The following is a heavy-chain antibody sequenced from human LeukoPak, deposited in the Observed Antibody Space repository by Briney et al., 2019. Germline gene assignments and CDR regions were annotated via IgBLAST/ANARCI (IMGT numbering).Heavy chain of an antibody. Sequence: PGGSLRLSCAASGFTFSSYGMYWVRQAPGKGLEWVAVISYDGSNKYYAESVKGRFTISRDNPKNMLYLQMDSLKTEDTALYYCMDTDVVGDFDCWGQGTLVTVSS. V-gene: IGHV3-30*03. J-gene: IGHJ4*02. CDR1: GFTFSSYG. D-gene: IGHD5-18*01. CDR2: ISYDGSNK. CDR3: MDTDVVGDFDC.